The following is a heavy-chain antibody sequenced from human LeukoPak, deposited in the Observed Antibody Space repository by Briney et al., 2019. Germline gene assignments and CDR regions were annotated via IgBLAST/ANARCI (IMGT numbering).Heavy chain of an antibody. CDR3: ARLELYYYYMDV. J-gene: IGHJ6*03. D-gene: IGHD1-26*01. V-gene: IGHV1-8*03. CDR1: GYTFTGYY. CDR2: INPNSGNT. Sequence: ASVKVSCKASGYTFTGYYMHWVRQAPGQGLEWMGWINPNSGNTGYAQKFQGRVTITRNTSISTAYMELSSLRSEDTAVYYCARLELYYYYMDVWGKGTTVTVSS.